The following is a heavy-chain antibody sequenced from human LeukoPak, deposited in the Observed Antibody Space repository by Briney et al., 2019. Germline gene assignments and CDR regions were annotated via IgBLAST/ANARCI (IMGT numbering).Heavy chain of an antibody. D-gene: IGHD4-23*01. Sequence: PGGSLRLSCTASGFTFNSFAMNWVRQAPGKGLEWVANIKQDGSEKYYVDSVKGRFTISRDNAKNSLYLQMNSLRAEDTAVYYCARAPFGSNSGGGFFDYWGQGTLVTVSS. CDR2: IKQDGSEK. J-gene: IGHJ4*02. CDR3: ARAPFGSNSGGGFFDY. V-gene: IGHV3-7*01. CDR1: GFTFNSFA.